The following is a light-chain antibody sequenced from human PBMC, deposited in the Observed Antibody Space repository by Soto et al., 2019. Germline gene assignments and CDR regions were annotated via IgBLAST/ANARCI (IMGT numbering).Light chain of an antibody. CDR3: SSFAGGGNPVL. CDR1: SSDVGGYNY. Sequence: QSALTQPPSASGSLGQSVTISCTGTSSDVGGYNYVSWHQQHPGKAPKVMIYEVTKRPPGVPDRFSGSKSGNTASLTVSGLQAEDEADYYCSSFAGGGNPVLLGRGTKLTVL. V-gene: IGLV2-8*01. J-gene: IGLJ2*01. CDR2: EVT.